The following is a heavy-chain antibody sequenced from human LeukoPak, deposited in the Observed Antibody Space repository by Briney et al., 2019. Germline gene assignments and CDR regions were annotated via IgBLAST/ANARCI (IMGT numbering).Heavy chain of an antibody. CDR1: GFTFSSYC. CDR3: ARDRGHTAIDY. CDR2: INSDGSTT. V-gene: IGHV3-74*01. D-gene: IGHD5-18*01. J-gene: IGHJ4*02. Sequence: GGSLRLSCAASGFTFSSYCMHWVRQAPGKGLVWVSRINSDGSTTSYADSVKGRFTISRDNAKNTLYLQMNSLRAEDTAVYYCARDRGHTAIDYWGQGTLVTVSS.